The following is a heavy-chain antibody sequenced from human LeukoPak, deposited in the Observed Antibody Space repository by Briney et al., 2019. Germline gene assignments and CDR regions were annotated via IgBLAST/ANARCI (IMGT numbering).Heavy chain of an antibody. V-gene: IGHV3-66*01. J-gene: IGHJ4*02. CDR3: ASTILVRYFDY. CDR1: GFTVSSNY. Sequence: GGSLRLSCAASGFTVSSNYMSWVRQAPGKGLEWVSVIYSGGSTYYADSVKGRFTISRDNSKNTLYLQMNSLRAEDTAVYYCASTILVRYFDYWGQGTLVTVSS. CDR2: IYSGGST. D-gene: IGHD3-3*02.